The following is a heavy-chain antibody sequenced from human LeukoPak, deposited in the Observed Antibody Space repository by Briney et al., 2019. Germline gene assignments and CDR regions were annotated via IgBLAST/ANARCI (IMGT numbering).Heavy chain of an antibody. CDR2: ISYDGSNK. Sequence: GGSLRLSCAASGFTFSSYGMHWVRQAPGKGLEWVAVISYDGSNKYYADSVKGRFTISRDNSKNTLYLQMNSLRAEDTAVYYCAKRRNYGGNSYSGDAFDIWGQGTMVTVSS. V-gene: IGHV3-30*18. CDR1: GFTFSSYG. CDR3: AKRRNYGGNSYSGDAFDI. D-gene: IGHD4-23*01. J-gene: IGHJ3*02.